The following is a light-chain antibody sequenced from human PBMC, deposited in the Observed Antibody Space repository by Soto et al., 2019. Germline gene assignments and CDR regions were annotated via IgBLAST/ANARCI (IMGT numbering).Light chain of an antibody. J-gene: IGKJ4*01. Sequence: EVVMTQSPATLSVSPGEGTTLSCRASQSIGSRFAWSQQRPGQAPRLLTYRASTRASGVPARFSGSGSGTEFTLTIYSVECEDVAVYYFQQYDNWPITFGGGTKVEIK. V-gene: IGKV3-15*01. CDR1: QSIGSR. CDR2: RAS. CDR3: QQYDNWPIT.